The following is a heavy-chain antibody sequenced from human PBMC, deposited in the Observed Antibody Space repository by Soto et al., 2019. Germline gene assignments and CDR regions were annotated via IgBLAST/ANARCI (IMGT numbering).Heavy chain of an antibody. CDR3: VRSQYYFEY. V-gene: IGHV4-59*01. CDR2: IYDRGSA. J-gene: IGHJ4*02. Sequence: SETLSLTCTVSGGSIGSYFWNWIRQPPGKGPEWIAYIYDRGSANYNPSLKSRATISLDTSKNQFSLKLRSVTAADTAVYYCVRSQYYFEYWGQGTLVTVSS. D-gene: IGHD6-19*01. CDR1: GGSIGSYF.